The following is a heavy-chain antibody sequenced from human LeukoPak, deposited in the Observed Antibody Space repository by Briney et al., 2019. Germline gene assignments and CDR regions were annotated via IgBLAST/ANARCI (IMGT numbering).Heavy chain of an antibody. D-gene: IGHD5-18*01. CDR2: IGGSGGST. J-gene: IGHJ2*01. CDR3: AKDTASSWWYFDL. V-gene: IGHV3-23*01. CDR1: GFTVSSNY. Sequence: GGSLRLSCAASGFTVSSNYMSWVRQAPGKGLEWVSAIGGSGGSTYYADSVKGRFTISRDNSKNTLYLQMNSLRAEDTAVYYCAKDTASSWWYFDLWGRGTLVTVSS.